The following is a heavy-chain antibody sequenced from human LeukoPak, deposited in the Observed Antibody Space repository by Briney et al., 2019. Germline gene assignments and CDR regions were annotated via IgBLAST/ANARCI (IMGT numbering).Heavy chain of an antibody. D-gene: IGHD7-27*01. CDR1: GYTFTSYG. CDR3: ARDTGAGRNRGLNSGY. Sequence: ASVKVSCKTSGYTFTSYGISWVRQAPGQGLEWLGWISPNNGQRSYAERVQGRVTLTTDTSTTTAYVELRTLTSDDTAVYYCARDTGAGRNRGLNSGYWGQGTLLTVSS. V-gene: IGHV1-18*01. J-gene: IGHJ4*02. CDR2: ISPNNGQR.